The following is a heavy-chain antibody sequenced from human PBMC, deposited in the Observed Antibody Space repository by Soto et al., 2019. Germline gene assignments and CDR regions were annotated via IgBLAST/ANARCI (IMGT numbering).Heavy chain of an antibody. J-gene: IGHJ6*02. Sequence: QVQLVQSGAEVKKPESSVKVSCKASGGTFNRYAISWVRQAQGQGLEWMGGIIPIFGIGNDAQRFQGRVTITADESTGTAYMELSSLRSEDTGVYYCARSAITLFGVVSIPPHYYSEMDVWGQGTTVTVSS. CDR2: IIPIFGIG. D-gene: IGHD3-3*01. CDR3: ARSAITLFGVVSIPPHYYSEMDV. V-gene: IGHV1-69*01. CDR1: GGTFNRYA.